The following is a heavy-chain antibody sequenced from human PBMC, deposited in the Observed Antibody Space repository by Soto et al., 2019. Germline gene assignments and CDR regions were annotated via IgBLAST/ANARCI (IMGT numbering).Heavy chain of an antibody. CDR3: ARVTGYCSGGSCPPWYFDL. CDR1: GDSVSSNSAA. J-gene: IGHJ2*01. V-gene: IGHV6-1*01. Sequence: QSQTLSLTCAISGDSVSSNSAAWNWIRQSPSRGLEWLGRTCYRSKWYNDYAVSVKSRITINPDTSKNQFYLQLNSVTPEDTAVYYCARVTGYCSGGSCPPWYFDLWGRGTLVTVSS. CDR2: TCYRSKWYN. D-gene: IGHD2-15*01.